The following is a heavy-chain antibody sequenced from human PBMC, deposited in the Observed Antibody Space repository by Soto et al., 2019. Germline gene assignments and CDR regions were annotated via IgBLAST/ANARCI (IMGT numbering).Heavy chain of an antibody. CDR2: IYDSGVA. V-gene: IGHV4-30-4*08. J-gene: IGHJ3*01. D-gene: IGHD3-16*01. Sequence: RLSPTFSVSGAVVTSAKNYWSWGRQPPGKGLEWLGYIYDSGVASFTPALKSRVTSSLDRLNNQVSLKLRSVTAADTAVYFFVRFLSHDYTGNVWGHGTLVTVSS. CDR1: GAVVTSAKNY. CDR3: VRFLSHDYTGNV.